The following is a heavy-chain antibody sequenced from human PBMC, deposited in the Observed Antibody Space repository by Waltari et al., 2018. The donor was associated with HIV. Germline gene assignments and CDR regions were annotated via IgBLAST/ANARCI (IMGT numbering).Heavy chain of an antibody. CDR2: TYSGGST. V-gene: IGHV3-53*01. D-gene: IGHD2-2*02. J-gene: IGHJ6*02. Sequence: EVQLVESGGDLIQPGGSLRLSCAASGFTVSSNFMSWVRQAPGKGLEWVSLTYSGGSTYYAHSVQGRFTVSRDISKNTLYLQMSGLMGDDTAVYYCARAVVPGRIPHYYYAMDVWGQGTTVTVSS. CDR1: GFTVSSNF. CDR3: ARAVVPGRIPHYYYAMDV.